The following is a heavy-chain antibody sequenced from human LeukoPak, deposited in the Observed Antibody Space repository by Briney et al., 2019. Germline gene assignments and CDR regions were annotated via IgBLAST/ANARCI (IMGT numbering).Heavy chain of an antibody. CDR2: VYYSGST. Sequence: SETLSLTCVVYGGSFSGYYWSWIRQPPGKGLEWIGDVYYSGSTNYNPSLESRVTISVDTSKSQFSLKLSSVTAADTSVYYCARGREVTRDFDYWGQGTLVSVSS. CDR3: ARGREVTRDFDY. D-gene: IGHD4-23*01. CDR1: GGSFSGYY. J-gene: IGHJ4*02. V-gene: IGHV4-34*01.